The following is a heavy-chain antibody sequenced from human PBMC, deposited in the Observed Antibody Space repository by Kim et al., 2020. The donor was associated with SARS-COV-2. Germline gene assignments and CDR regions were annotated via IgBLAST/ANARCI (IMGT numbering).Heavy chain of an antibody. CDR3: ARDGDGSGSPRDGYYYYGMDV. CDR2: IYSGGST. J-gene: IGHJ6*02. D-gene: IGHD2-15*01. CDR1: GFTVSSNY. V-gene: IGHV3-53*01. Sequence: GGSLRLSCAASGFTVSSNYMSWVRQAPGKGLEWVSVIYSGGSTYYADSVKSRLTITRDNSKNTLYLQMNSLRAADTAVYYCARDGDGSGSPRDGYYYYGMDVWGQGTTVTVSS.